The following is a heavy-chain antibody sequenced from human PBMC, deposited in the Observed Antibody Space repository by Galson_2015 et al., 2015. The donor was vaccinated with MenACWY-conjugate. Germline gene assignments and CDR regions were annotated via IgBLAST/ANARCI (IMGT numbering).Heavy chain of an antibody. CDR3: ARGHYGMDV. J-gene: IGHJ6*02. V-gene: IGHV3-15*07. CDR2: IKSKRDAETT. CDR1: GITFTKAW. Sequence: SLRLSCAASGITFTKAWMNWVRQAPGKGLEWVGRIKSKRDAETTDYAAPVKGRFTISRDNTKNSMYLEMNSLRAEDTAVYYCARGHYGMDVWGQGTTVTASS.